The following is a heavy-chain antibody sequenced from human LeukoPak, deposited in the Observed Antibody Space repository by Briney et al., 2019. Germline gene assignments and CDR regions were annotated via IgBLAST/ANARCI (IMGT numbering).Heavy chain of an antibody. Sequence: SETLSLTCTVSGGSMSTHHWNWIRQTPGKGLEWIGYVFDSGRTKENPSLKSRVTLSADTSKNQLSLRLSSVTAADTAVYYCTTIKRGNIFGYFDFWGQGILVTVSS. D-gene: IGHD5-18*01. CDR1: GGSMSTHH. V-gene: IGHV4-59*11. J-gene: IGHJ4*02. CDR2: VFDSGRT. CDR3: TTIKRGNIFGYFDF.